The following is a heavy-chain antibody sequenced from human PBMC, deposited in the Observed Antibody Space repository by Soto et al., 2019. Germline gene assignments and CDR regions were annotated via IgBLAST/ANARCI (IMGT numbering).Heavy chain of an antibody. J-gene: IGHJ4*02. CDR3: ARDLAGVRGVMDY. Sequence: GGSLRLSCAASGFTFSSYSMNWVRQAPGKGLEWVSYISSSSSTIYYADSVKGRFTISRDNAKNSLYLQMNSLRAEDTAVYYCARDLAGVRGVMDYWGQGTLVTVSS. CDR2: ISSSSSTI. V-gene: IGHV3-48*01. CDR1: GFTFSSYS. D-gene: IGHD3-10*01.